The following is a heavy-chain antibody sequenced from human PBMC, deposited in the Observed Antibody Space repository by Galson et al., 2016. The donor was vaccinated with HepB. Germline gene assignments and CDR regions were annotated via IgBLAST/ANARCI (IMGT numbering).Heavy chain of an antibody. D-gene: IGHD5/OR15-5a*01. CDR3: ARRGPGYIYDS. Sequence: SETLSLTCTVSGGSISIYDRYWTWIRQPPGAGLEWIGSIHYDGATYYKPSLKSRITISVDTSKNQFSLRLSSVTAADTVVYYCARRGPGYIYDSWSQGSLVTVSS. CDR1: GGSISIYDRY. V-gene: IGHV4-39*01. J-gene: IGHJ5*02. CDR2: IHYDGAT.